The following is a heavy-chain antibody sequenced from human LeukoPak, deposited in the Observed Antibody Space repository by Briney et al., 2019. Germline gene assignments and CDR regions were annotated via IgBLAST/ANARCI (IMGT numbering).Heavy chain of an antibody. V-gene: IGHV4-39*07. J-gene: IGHJ4*02. CDR3: ARASYYYDNSGYYTSYFDY. D-gene: IGHD3-22*01. CDR2: IYYSGNT. CDR1: GGSISSSSYY. Sequence: SETLSLTCTVTGGSISSSSYYWGWIRQPPGKGLEWIGSIYYSGNTYYNPSLRSRVTISVDTSKNHFSLKLSSVTAADTAVYYCARASYYYDNSGYYTSYFDYWGQGTLVTVSS.